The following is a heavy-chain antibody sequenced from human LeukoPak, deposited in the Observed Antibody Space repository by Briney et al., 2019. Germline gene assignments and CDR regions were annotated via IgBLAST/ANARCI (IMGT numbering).Heavy chain of an antibody. Sequence: SETLSLTCTVSGGSISSSGYYWGWIRQPPGKGLEWIGSIYYSGSTYYNPSLKSRVTISVDTSKNQFSLKLSSVTAADTAVYYCARTYYDILTGYVYWGQGTLVTVSS. CDR2: IYYSGST. CDR3: ARTYYDILTGYVY. V-gene: IGHV4-39*01. D-gene: IGHD3-9*01. J-gene: IGHJ4*02. CDR1: GGSISSSGYY.